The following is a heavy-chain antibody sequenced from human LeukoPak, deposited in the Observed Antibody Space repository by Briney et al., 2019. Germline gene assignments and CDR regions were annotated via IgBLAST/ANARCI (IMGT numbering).Heavy chain of an antibody. CDR3: AGGGWNFFLNF. CDR2: ISSSGTPI. Sequence: GGSLRLSCAASGFTFSTYEMNWVRQAPGKGLEWVSYISSSGTPIYYTGSVKGRFTISRDNAKNSLYLQMNSLRAEDTAVYYCAGGGWNFFLNFWGQGTLATVSS. V-gene: IGHV3-48*03. CDR1: GFTFSTYE. J-gene: IGHJ4*02. D-gene: IGHD1-7*01.